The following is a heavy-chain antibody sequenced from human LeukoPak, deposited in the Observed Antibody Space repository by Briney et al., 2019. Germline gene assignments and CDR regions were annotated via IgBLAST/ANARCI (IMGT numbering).Heavy chain of an antibody. CDR1: GYTFTSYD. CDR2: MNPNSGNT. Sequence: GASVKVSCKASGYTFTSYDINWVRQATGQGLEWMGWMNPNSGNTGYAQKFQGRVTMTRNTSISTAYMELSSLRSEDPAVYYCARGGTYYYDSSGYYYHWGQGTLVTVSS. V-gene: IGHV1-8*01. CDR3: ARGGTYYYDSSGYYYH. D-gene: IGHD3-22*01. J-gene: IGHJ5*02.